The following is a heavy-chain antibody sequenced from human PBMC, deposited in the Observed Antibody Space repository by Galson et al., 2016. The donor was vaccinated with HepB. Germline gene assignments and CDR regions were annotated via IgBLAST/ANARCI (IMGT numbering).Heavy chain of an antibody. CDR3: ARGLWGHYYMDV. CDR1: RDSIRNFY. Sequence: SETLSLTCTVSRDSIRNFYWTWIRQPPGKGLEWIGYIYHSGITNYNPSLKSRVTISVDTSKNQFSLNLTSVTAADTAVYYCARGLWGHYYMDVWGTGTTVTVSS. V-gene: IGHV4-59*01. CDR2: IYHSGIT. J-gene: IGHJ6*03. D-gene: IGHD3/OR15-3a*01.